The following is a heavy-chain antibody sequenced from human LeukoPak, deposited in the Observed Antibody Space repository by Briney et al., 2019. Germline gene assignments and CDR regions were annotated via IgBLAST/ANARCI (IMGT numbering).Heavy chain of an antibody. CDR1: GFTFNIFW. J-gene: IGHJ4*02. D-gene: IGHD7-27*01. CDR3: ARALGNSTGDY. Sequence: GGSLRLSCAASGFTFNIFWMSWVRQAPGKGLEWVANIKHDGSEEYYGDSVRGRFTISRDNAKNSLILQMNSLRGEDTAVYHCARALGNSTGDYWGQGTLVTVSS. CDR2: IKHDGSEE. V-gene: IGHV3-7*04.